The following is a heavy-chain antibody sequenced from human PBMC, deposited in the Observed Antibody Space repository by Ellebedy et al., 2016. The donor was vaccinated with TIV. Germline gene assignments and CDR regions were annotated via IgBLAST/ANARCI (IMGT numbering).Heavy chain of an antibody. Sequence: PGGSLRLSCAASGFALSDYYMSWIRQAQGKGLQWVSYISSSSSYTNYADSVKARFTISRDNAKNSLYLQLNSLRAEDTAVYYCTKWRAGSGLLWGQGTLVTVSS. CDR2: ISSSSSYT. V-gene: IGHV3-11*06. J-gene: IGHJ4*02. CDR1: GFALSDYY. D-gene: IGHD6-19*01. CDR3: TKWRAGSGLL.